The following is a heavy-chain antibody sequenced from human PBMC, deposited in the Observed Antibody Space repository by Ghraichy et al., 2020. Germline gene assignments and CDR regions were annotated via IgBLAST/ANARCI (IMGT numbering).Heavy chain of an antibody. V-gene: IGHV3-74*01. J-gene: IGHJ5*02. CDR3: AKGRYNWFDP. CDR1: GFTFTRYW. Sequence: GGSLRLSCAASGFTFTRYWMHWVHHAPGKGLVWVSRINSDGSSTSYADSVKGRFTISRDNAKNTLYLQMNSLRAEDTAVYYCAKGRYNWFDPWGQGTLVTVSS. CDR2: INSDGSST.